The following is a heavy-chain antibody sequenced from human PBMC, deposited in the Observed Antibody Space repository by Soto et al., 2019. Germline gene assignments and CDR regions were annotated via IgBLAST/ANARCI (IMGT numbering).Heavy chain of an antibody. CDR1: GYTFTSYD. CDR3: ARDSCITSTSAGGGKHFDP. D-gene: IGHD3-10*01. Sequence: ASVKVSCKASGYTFTSYDINWVRQATGQGLEWMGWMNPNSGNTAYAQKFQGRVTMTRDTSMSTAYMEMSSLRSEDTAVYYCARDSCITSTSAGGGKHFDPWGQGTQVTVSS. J-gene: IGHJ5*02. CDR2: MNPNSGNT. V-gene: IGHV1-8*01.